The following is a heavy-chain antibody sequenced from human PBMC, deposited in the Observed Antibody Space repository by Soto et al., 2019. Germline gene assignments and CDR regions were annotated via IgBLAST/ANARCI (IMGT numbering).Heavy chain of an antibody. Sequence: SGTLALTCTVSGDSIGSGNKYWSWIRQAPGKGLEWIGYVYYSGATYYSPSLKTRVSISLHKSQNFFSLQLTSVTAADSAVYYCATTNGAYSYDSVSWGQGTLVTVSS. J-gene: IGHJ5*02. V-gene: IGHV4-30-4*01. D-gene: IGHD3-22*01. CDR1: GDSIGSGNKY. CDR2: VYYSGAT. CDR3: ATTNGAYSYDSVS.